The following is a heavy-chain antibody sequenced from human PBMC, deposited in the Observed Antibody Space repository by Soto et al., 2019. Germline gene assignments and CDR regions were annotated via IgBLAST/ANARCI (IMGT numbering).Heavy chain of an antibody. D-gene: IGHD3-10*02. V-gene: IGHV2-5*02. CDR3: AHYVSSSPAGWFDP. J-gene: IGHJ5*02. Sequence: QITLKESGPTLVKPTQTLTLTCTFSGLSLSTSGEAVGWIRQPQGKALEWLALIYWDDDKRYNPTLKTRLTITEDTSKNQVVLALTNMDPVDTATYYCAHYVSSSPAGWFDPWGQGILVTVSS. CDR2: IYWDDDK. CDR1: GLSLSTSGEA.